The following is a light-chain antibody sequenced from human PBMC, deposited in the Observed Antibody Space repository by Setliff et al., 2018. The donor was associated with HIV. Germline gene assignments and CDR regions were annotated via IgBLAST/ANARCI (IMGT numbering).Light chain of an antibody. CDR3: TSYTSSSTWV. CDR2: DVN. CDR1: SSDVGSYNY. Sequence: QSVLTQPASVSGFPGQSITISCTGISSDVGSYNYVSWYQQHPGEVPKLMIYDVNNRPSGVSDRFSGSKSGNTASLTISGLQAEDEADYYCTSYTSSSTWVFGGGTEVTVL. V-gene: IGLV2-14*03. J-gene: IGLJ3*02.